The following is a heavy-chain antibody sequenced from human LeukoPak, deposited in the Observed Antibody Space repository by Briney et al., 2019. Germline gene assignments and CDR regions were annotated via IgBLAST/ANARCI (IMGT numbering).Heavy chain of an antibody. Sequence: GRSLRLSRAASGFTFSNYAMSWVRQAPGRGLEWVSAISRGGGDTYYADSVKGRFVSSRDDSKSTLVLQMHSLRADDTAVYYCANTHFRDNWGQGTLVTVSS. CDR1: GFTFSNYA. V-gene: IGHV3-23*01. J-gene: IGHJ4*02. CDR3: ANTHFRDN. D-gene: IGHD3-3*02. CDR2: ISRGGGDT.